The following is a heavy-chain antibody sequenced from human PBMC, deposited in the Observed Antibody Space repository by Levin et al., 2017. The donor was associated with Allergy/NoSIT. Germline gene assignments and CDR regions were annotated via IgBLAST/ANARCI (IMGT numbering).Heavy chain of an antibody. V-gene: IGHV3-11*01. Sequence: GGSLRLSCAPSGFTFTDYYMAWIRQAPGKGLEWVSYISSSLTNIYYADSMKGRITISRDNAKKSLFLQMNDLRVDDTAVSYCARVRIDGDWYLDLWGRGTLVTVSS. J-gene: IGHJ2*01. CDR2: ISSSLTNI. CDR1: GFTFTDYY. CDR3: ARVRIDGDWYLDL. D-gene: IGHD5-24*01.